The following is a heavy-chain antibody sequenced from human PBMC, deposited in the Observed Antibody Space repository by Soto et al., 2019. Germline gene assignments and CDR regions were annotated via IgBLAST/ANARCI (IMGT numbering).Heavy chain of an antibody. CDR3: ARHTRSSGNNWFDP. J-gene: IGHJ5*02. Sequence: PSETLSLTCTVSGGSISSSSYYWGWIRQPPGKGLEWIGSIYYSGSTYYNPSLKSRVTISVDTSKNQFSLKLSSVTAADTAVYYCARHTRSSGNNWFDPWGQGTLVTVSS. CDR2: IYYSGST. V-gene: IGHV4-39*01. D-gene: IGHD3-22*01. CDR1: GGSISSSSYY.